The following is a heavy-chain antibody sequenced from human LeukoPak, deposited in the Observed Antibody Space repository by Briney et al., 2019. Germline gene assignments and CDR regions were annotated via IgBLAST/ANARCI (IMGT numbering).Heavy chain of an antibody. CDR2: IYYSGGT. J-gene: IGHJ4*02. Sequence: SETLSLTCTVSGGSISSYYWSWIRQPPGKGLEWIGYIYYSGGTHYNPSLKSRVTISVDTSKNQFSLKLSSVTAADTAVYYCARHAASGYDLGTFDYWGQGTLVTVSS. V-gene: IGHV4-59*08. D-gene: IGHD5-12*01. CDR3: ARHAASGYDLGTFDY. CDR1: GGSISSYY.